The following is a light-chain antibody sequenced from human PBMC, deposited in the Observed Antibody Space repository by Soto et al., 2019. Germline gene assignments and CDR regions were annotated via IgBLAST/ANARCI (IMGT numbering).Light chain of an antibody. CDR2: DAS. J-gene: IGKJ2*01. CDR1: QGINTW. Sequence: DIQMTQSPSTLSASGGDGVTITCRASQGINTWLAWYQQKPGKAPKLLIYDASSLESGVPSRFSGSGSGTECTLTTSSLKPDDVATYSDQQYNSYSFGQGTKVEIK. V-gene: IGKV1-5*01. CDR3: QQYNSYS.